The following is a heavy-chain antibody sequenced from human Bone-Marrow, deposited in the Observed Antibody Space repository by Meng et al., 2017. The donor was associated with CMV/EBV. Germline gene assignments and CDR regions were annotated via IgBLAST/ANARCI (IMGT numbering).Heavy chain of an antibody. J-gene: IGHJ5*02. CDR3: ATGRFDP. CDR1: GFTFSSYA. V-gene: IGHV3-30-3*01. CDR2: ISYDGSNK. Sequence: GESLKISCAASGFTFSSYAMHWVRQAPGKGLEWVAVISYDGSNKYYADSVKGRFTISRDNSKNTLYLQMNSLRAEDTAVYYCATGRFDPWGQGTLVTVSS.